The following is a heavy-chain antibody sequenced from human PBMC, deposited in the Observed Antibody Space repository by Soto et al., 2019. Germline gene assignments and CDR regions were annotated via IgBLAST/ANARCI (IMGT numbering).Heavy chain of an antibody. V-gene: IGHV1-18*01. Sequence: GASVKVSCKASGYTFTSYGISWVRQAPGQGLEWMGWISAYNGNTNYAQKLQGRVTMTTDTSTSTAYMELRSLRSDDTAVYYCAREGPYYGFWSGPQSSFDYWGQGTLVTVSS. CDR2: ISAYNGNT. D-gene: IGHD3-3*01. J-gene: IGHJ4*02. CDR1: GYTFTSYG. CDR3: AREGPYYGFWSGPQSSFDY.